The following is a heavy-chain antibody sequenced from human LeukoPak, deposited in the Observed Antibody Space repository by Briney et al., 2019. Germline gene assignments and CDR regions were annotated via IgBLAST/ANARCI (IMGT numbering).Heavy chain of an antibody. D-gene: IGHD4-17*01. V-gene: IGHV4-39*07. CDR3: ARVDYGGYGVGNY. CDR2: IYYSGST. Sequence: SETLSLTCTVSGGSISSSSYYWGWIRQPPGKGLEWIGSIYYSGSTYYNPSLKSRVTISVDTSKNQFSLKLSSVTAADTAVYYCARVDYGGYGVGNYWGQGTLVTVSS. J-gene: IGHJ4*02. CDR1: GGSISSSSYY.